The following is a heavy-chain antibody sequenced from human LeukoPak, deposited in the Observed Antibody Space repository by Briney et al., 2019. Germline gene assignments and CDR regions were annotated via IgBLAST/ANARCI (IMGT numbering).Heavy chain of an antibody. V-gene: IGHV3-64D*06. Sequence: PGGSLRLSCSASGFRFSAYAMHWVRQAPGKGLEYVSANSPNGDNTYYADSVRGRFSISRDNTKNTLYLQMNSLRPEDTAVYYCVPKGNEGYWGQGTLVTVSS. J-gene: IGHJ4*02. D-gene: IGHD1-1*01. CDR3: VPKGNEGY. CDR2: NSPNGDNT. CDR1: GFRFSAYA.